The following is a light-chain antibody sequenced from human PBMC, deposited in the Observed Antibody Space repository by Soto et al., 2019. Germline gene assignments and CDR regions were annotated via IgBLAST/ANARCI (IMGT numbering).Light chain of an antibody. J-gene: IGKJ4*01. CDR2: AAS. CDR3: HRYNSVPLT. Sequence: DIEMTQSPSSLSASQGDTVTITCRASQGIGNFLAWYQQKPGDVPKLLIYAASTVQSGGPSRFSGSGSGTDFTLTISSLQPEDVATYFCHRYNSVPLTFGGGTKVDIK. V-gene: IGKV1-27*01. CDR1: QGIGNF.